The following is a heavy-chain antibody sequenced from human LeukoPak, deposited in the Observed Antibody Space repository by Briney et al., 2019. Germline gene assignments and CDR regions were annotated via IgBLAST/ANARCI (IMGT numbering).Heavy chain of an antibody. D-gene: IGHD3-3*01. CDR1: GLAFGSYA. J-gene: IGHJ4*02. V-gene: IGHV3-23*01. CDR3: ADYGVSGVRNNFY. CDR2: ISVASNT. Sequence: PGGSLRLSCAASGLAFGSYAMSWVRQAPGKGLEWVSTISVASNTFYADSVKGRFTISRDNSRNTVYLQMTSLRADDTAVYYCADYGVSGVRNNFYWGQGTLVTVSS.